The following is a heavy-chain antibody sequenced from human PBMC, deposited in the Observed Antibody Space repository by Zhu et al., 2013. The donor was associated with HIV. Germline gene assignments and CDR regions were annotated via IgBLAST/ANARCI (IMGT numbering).Heavy chain of an antibody. CDR1: GYIFSGYG. J-gene: IGHJ4*02. CDR3: ARDGGLFYDSGAGYFDH. V-gene: IGHV1-18*01. CDR2: ISGYNGNT. Sequence: QVQLVQSGAEVKKPGASVKVSCRASGYIFSGYGISWVRQAPGQGLEWMGWISGYNGNTNYAQKFQDRVKMTTDTSTSTAYMELRSLRSDDTAVYYCARDGGLFYDSGAGYFDHWGQGTLVTVVL. D-gene: IGHD3-22*01.